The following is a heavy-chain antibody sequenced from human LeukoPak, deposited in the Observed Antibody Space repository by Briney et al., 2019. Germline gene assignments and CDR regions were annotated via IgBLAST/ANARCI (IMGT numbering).Heavy chain of an antibody. CDR1: GFTFRNYG. V-gene: IGHV3-23*01. J-gene: IGHJ4*02. CDR2: ISGSGGTT. D-gene: IGHD1-1*01. CDR3: AQIHDHGDYVAF. Sequence: HTGGSPRLSCAASGFTFRNYGMTWVRQAPGKGLEWVAGISGSGGTTHYSDSVKGRCTISRDNSKNTLSLQINSLRAEDTAVYYCAQIHDHGDYVAFWGQGALVTVSS.